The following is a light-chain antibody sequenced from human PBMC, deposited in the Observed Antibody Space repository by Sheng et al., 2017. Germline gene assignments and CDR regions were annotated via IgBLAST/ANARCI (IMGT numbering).Light chain of an antibody. J-gene: IGKJ4*01. V-gene: IGKV3-15*01. Sequence: IVMTQSPATLSVSPGERATLSCRASQSVGSNLAWYQQKRGQAPRLLIYGASTRATGIPARFSGSGSGTEFTLTISRLQSEDFAVYYCQQYDKWPLPFGGGTKVEIK. CDR2: GAS. CDR3: QQYDKWPLP. CDR1: QSVGSN.